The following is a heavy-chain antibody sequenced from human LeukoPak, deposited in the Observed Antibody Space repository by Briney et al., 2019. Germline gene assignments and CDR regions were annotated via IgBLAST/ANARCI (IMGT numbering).Heavy chain of an antibody. CDR3: ARVLRYFDWLPEDY. Sequence: GRSLRLSCAASGFTFDDYAMHWVRQAPGKGLEWVSGISWNSGSIGYADSVKGRFTISRDNAKNSLYLQMNSLRAEDTAVYYCARVLRYFDWLPEDYWGQGTLVTVSS. J-gene: IGHJ4*02. CDR1: GFTFDDYA. D-gene: IGHD3-9*01. CDR2: ISWNSGSI. V-gene: IGHV3-9*01.